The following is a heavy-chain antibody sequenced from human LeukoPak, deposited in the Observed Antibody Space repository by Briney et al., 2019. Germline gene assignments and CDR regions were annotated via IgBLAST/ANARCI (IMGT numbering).Heavy chain of an antibody. V-gene: IGHV3-21*01. CDR3: ARAGYYDSSGYYGMDV. J-gene: IGHJ6*02. Sequence: PGGSLRLSCAASGFTFSSYSMNWVRQAPGKGLEWVSSISCSSSYIYYADSVKGRFTISRDNAKNSLYLQMNSLRAEDTAVYYCARAGYYDSSGYYGMDVWGQGTTVTVSS. CDR2: ISCSSSYI. D-gene: IGHD3-22*01. CDR1: GFTFSSYS.